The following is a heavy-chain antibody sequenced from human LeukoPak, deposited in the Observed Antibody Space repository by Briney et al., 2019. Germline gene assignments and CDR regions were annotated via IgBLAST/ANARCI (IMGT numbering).Heavy chain of an antibody. Sequence: GASVKVSCKASGYTFTSYYMHWVRQAPGQGLEWMGIINPSGGSTSYAQKFQGRVAMTRDTSTSTVYMELSSLRSEDTAVYYCARGEYQLLQGYYYYYMDVWGKGTTVTVSS. CDR3: ARGEYQLLQGYYYYYMDV. CDR2: INPSGGST. J-gene: IGHJ6*03. V-gene: IGHV1-46*01. CDR1: GYTFTSYY. D-gene: IGHD2-2*01.